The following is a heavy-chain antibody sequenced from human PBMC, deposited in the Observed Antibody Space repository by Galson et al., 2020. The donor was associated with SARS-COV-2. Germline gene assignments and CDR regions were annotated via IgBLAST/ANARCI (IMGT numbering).Heavy chain of an antibody. D-gene: IGHD3-16*01. CDR2: IFYSEFT. V-gene: IGHV4-31*03. CDR3: AGGLEGDY. J-gene: IGHJ4*02. CDR1: GCSISSDDSY. Sequence: SESLSLTCTVSGCSISSDDSYWSWIRQHPGKGLEWVGYIFYSEFTYYNPSFSRRVTMSLNTSKNQFLLKQNGVAAADTAVYYCAGGLEGDYWGPGTRFTFSS.